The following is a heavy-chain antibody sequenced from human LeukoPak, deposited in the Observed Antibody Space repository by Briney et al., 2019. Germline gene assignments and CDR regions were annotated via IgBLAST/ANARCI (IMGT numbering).Heavy chain of an antibody. Sequence: GASVKVSCKASGYTFTSYDINWVRQATGQGLEWMGWMNPNSGNTGYAQKFQGRVTITRSTSISTAYMELSSLRSEDTAVYYCARGPVYLVGATQYYFDYWGQGTLVTVSS. J-gene: IGHJ4*02. V-gene: IGHV1-8*03. CDR2: MNPNSGNT. CDR3: ARGPVYLVGATQYYFDY. D-gene: IGHD1-26*01. CDR1: GYTFTSYD.